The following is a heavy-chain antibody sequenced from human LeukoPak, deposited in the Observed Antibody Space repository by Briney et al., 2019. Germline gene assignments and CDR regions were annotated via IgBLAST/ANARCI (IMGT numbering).Heavy chain of an antibody. CDR2: ISSSGSTI. Sequence: LSLTCTVSGGSISSYYWSWIRQPPGKGLEWLSYISSSGSTIYYADSVKGRFTVSRDNAKNSLYLQMNSLRAEDTAVYYCARESGITMLRGAHTPWGQGSLVTVSS. CDR1: GGSISSYY. CDR3: ARESGITMLRGAHTP. D-gene: IGHD3-10*01. J-gene: IGHJ5*02. V-gene: IGHV3-11*04.